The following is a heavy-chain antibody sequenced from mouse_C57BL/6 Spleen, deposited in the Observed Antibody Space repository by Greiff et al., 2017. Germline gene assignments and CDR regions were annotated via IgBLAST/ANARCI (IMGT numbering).Heavy chain of an antibody. CDR2: IYPGDGDT. Sequence: DQLQQSGAELVKPGASVKISCKASGYAFSSYWMNWVKQRPGKGLEWIGQIYPGDGDTNYNGKFKGKATLTADKSSSTAYMQLSSLTSEDSAVYFCARSWYYGSSYQFAYWAQGTLVTVSA. V-gene: IGHV1-80*01. D-gene: IGHD1-1*01. CDR3: ARSWYYGSSYQFAY. J-gene: IGHJ3*01. CDR1: GYAFSSYW.